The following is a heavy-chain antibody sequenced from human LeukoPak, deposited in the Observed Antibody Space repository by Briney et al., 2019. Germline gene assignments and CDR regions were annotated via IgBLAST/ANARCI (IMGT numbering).Heavy chain of an antibody. CDR3: AKRSGVSYGYFDY. J-gene: IGHJ4*02. D-gene: IGHD1-26*01. V-gene: IGHV3-23*01. CDR2: IPGSDEGT. CDR1: GFTFSSYA. Sequence: PGGSLRLSCAASGFTFSSYAMSWVRQAPGKGLEWVSVIPGSDEGTIYADSVTGRFTISRDNSKNTLYLQMNSLRAEDTAVYYCAKRSGVSYGYFDYWGQGTLVTVTS.